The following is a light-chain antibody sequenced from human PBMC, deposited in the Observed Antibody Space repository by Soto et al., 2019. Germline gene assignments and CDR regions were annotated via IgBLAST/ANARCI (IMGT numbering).Light chain of an antibody. Sequence: EIVMTQSPATLSVSPGERATLSCRASQSVSNNLAWYQQKPGQTPRLLIYGASTRSTGIPVRFSGSVSGTAFPLTISSLHSEDFAVYYCQQYKNWPPVTFGQGTQRQIK. CDR2: GAS. CDR1: QSVSNN. V-gene: IGKV3-15*01. CDR3: QQYKNWPPVT. J-gene: IGKJ2*01.